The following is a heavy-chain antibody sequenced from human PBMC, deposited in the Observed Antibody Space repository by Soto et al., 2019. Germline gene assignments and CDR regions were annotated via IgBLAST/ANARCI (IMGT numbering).Heavy chain of an antibody. V-gene: IGHV3-23*01. D-gene: IGHD6-13*01. CDR2: ISGSGSGP. J-gene: IGHJ4*02. Sequence: EVLLLESGGGLVQPGGSLRLSCAASGFTFSNYDMGWVRQAPGKGLELVSFISGSGSGPYYADSVKGLFTISRDNAENTLYLQMNSLRVEDTAVYYCAKLQSWQALDYWGQGTLVTVSS. CDR3: AKLQSWQALDY. CDR1: GFTFSNYD.